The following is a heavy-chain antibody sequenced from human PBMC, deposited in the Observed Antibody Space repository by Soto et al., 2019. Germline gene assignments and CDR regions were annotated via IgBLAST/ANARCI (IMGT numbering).Heavy chain of an antibody. D-gene: IGHD3-22*01. CDR3: APYYFDSSGYSNWFDP. CDR1: GGSITSGAYY. J-gene: IGHJ5*02. Sequence: SETLSLTCAVSGGSITSGAYYWTWIRQHPGKGLEWIAYIHYSGRTYYNPSLKSRVTISVDTSNNQFSLKLSSVTAADTAVYYCAPYYFDSSGYSNWFDPWGQGTLVTV. CDR2: IHYSGRT. V-gene: IGHV4-31*11.